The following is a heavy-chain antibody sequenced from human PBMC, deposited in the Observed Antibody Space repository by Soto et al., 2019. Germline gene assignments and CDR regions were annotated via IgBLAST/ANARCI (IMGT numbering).Heavy chain of an antibody. D-gene: IGHD3-10*01. V-gene: IGHV3-30-3*01. CDR3: VREREFQWSDFIGAFDI. CDR1: GFTFSSYA. CDR2: ISYDGSNK. Sequence: GGSLRLSCAASGFTFSSYAMHWFRQAPGKGLEWVAVISYDGSNKYYADSVKGRFTISRDNSKNTLYLQMNSLRAEDTAVYYCVREREFQWSDFIGAFDIWGQGTMVTVSS. J-gene: IGHJ3*02.